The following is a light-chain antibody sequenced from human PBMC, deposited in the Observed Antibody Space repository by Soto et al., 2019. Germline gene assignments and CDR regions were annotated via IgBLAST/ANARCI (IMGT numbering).Light chain of an antibody. CDR1: QSLTNTY. CDR3: QVYDTPTPWT. Sequence: EIVLTQSPGTLSLSPGERATLSCRASQSLTNTYIAWYQHKPGQAPRLLIYGASSRATGIPDRFSGSGSGTDFTLSISLLEPEDFAVYYCQVYDTPTPWTFGQGTKVEVK. CDR2: GAS. J-gene: IGKJ1*01. V-gene: IGKV3-20*01.